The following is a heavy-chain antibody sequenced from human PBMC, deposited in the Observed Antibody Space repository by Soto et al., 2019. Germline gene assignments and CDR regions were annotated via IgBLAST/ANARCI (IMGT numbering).Heavy chain of an antibody. CDR3: ARYCYDAKCLDH. CDR1: GGSVNSHY. J-gene: IGHJ4*02. CDR2: ISYPGVT. Sequence: QVQLQESGPGLVKATETLSLTCSVSGGSVNSHYWSWIRQPPGEALEWIGYISYPGVTNYNPSLKSRVTIPLDTAMNHFSLKLSSVTAADTAVYVCARYCYDAKCLDHRGQGTLVTVSS. V-gene: IGHV4-59*02. D-gene: IGHD3-16*02.